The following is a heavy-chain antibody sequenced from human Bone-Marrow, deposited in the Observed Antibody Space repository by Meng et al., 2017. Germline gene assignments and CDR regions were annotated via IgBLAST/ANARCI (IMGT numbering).Heavy chain of an antibody. V-gene: IGHV4-59*01. CDR1: GGSISSYY. CDR2: IYYSGST. J-gene: IGHJ4*02. Sequence: SETLSLTCTVSGGSISSYYWSWIRQPPGKGLEWIGYIYYSGSTNYNPSLKSRVTISVDTSKNQFSLKLSSVTAADTAVYYCAKSPELFRYAHFDYWGQGTLVTVSS. CDR3: AKSPELFRYAHFDY. D-gene: IGHD3-10*01.